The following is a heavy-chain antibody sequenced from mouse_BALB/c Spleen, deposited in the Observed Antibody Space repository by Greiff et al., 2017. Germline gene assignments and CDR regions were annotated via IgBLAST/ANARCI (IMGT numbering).Heavy chain of an antibody. CDR2: ISNGGGST. V-gene: IGHV5-12-2*01. J-gene: IGHJ2*01. Sequence: EVQLVESGGGLVQPGGSLKLSCAASGFTFSSYTMSWVRQTPEKRLEWVAYISNGGGSTYYPDTVKGRFTISRDNAKNTLYLQMSSLKSEDTAMYYCARHYGIIYFDDGGQGTTLTVSS. CDR1: GFTFSSYT. D-gene: IGHD2-1*01. CDR3: ARHYGIIYFDD.